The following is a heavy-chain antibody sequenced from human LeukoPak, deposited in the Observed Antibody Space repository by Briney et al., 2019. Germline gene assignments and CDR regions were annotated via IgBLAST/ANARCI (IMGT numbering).Heavy chain of an antibody. Sequence: ASVKVSCKASGYTFIGYYMHWVRQAPGQGLEWMGWINPNSGDTNYAQKFQGRVTMTRDTSINTAYMELSRLTSDDTAMYYCARDRTSGYNWFDPWGQGTLVTVSS. CDR2: INPNSGDT. D-gene: IGHD3-22*01. J-gene: IGHJ5*02. V-gene: IGHV1-2*02. CDR3: ARDRTSGYNWFDP. CDR1: GYTFIGYY.